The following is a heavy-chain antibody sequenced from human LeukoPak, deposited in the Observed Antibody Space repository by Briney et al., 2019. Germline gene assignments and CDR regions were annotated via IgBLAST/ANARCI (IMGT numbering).Heavy chain of an antibody. CDR3: AREGVGATYNYYGMDV. D-gene: IGHD1-26*01. J-gene: IGHJ6*02. CDR1: GFTFSSYA. CDR2: ISGSGGST. V-gene: IGHV3-23*01. Sequence: GGSLRLSCAASGFTFSSYAMSWVRQAPGKGLEWVSAISGSGGSTYYADSVKGRFTISRDNAKNSLYLQMYSLRAEDTAVYYCAREGVGATYNYYGMDVWGQGTTVTVSS.